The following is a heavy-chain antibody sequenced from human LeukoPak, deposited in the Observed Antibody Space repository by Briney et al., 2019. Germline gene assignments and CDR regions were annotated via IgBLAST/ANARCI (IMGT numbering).Heavy chain of an antibody. D-gene: IGHD3-10*01. CDR2: IHPNSGGT. J-gene: IGHJ4*02. CDR1: GYSFTDYY. Sequence: GASVKVSCKTSGYSFTDYYMHWVRQAPGQGLEWMGRIHPNSGGTSYAQKFQGRVTMTRDPSISTAYMELSRLKSDDTAVYYCARDYPYGSGSHFDYWGQGALVTISS. CDR3: ARDYPYGSGSHFDY. V-gene: IGHV1-2*06.